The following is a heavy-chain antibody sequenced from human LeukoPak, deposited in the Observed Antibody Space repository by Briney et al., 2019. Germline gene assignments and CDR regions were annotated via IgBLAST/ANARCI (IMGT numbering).Heavy chain of an antibody. Sequence: PGGSLRLSCAASGFTFSNAWMNWVRQAPGKGLEWVGRIKSKPAGEKITYAVPVKGSFPISRDDSRNTLYLQMNILKTEDTAVYYCTTCGGDCYFNSWGQGNLVTVSS. D-gene: IGHD2-21*02. CDR3: TTCGGDCYFNS. J-gene: IGHJ5*01. CDR1: GFTFSNAW. V-gene: IGHV3-15*01. CDR2: IKSKPAGEKI.